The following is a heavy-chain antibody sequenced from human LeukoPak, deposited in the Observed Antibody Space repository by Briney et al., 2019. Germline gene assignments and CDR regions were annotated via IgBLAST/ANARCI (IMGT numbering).Heavy chain of an antibody. Sequence: SETLSLTCTVSGGSISSSSYYWGWIRQPPGKGLEWIGYIYYSGSTNYNPSLKSRVTISVDTSKNQFSLKLSSVTAADTAVYYCARWERGGFNFDYWGQGTLVTVSS. J-gene: IGHJ4*02. CDR3: ARWERGGFNFDY. CDR1: GGSISSSSYY. V-gene: IGHV4-61*05. D-gene: IGHD1-26*01. CDR2: IYYSGST.